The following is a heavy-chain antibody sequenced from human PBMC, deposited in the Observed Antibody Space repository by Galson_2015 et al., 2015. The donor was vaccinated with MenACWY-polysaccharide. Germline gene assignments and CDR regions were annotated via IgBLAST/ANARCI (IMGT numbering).Heavy chain of an antibody. CDR3: ARGPSTLAS. CDR1: GDSVSSHSAA. D-gene: IGHD2-2*01. V-gene: IGHV6-1*01. Sequence: CAISGDSVSSHSAAWNWIRQSPSRGLEWLGRTYYRSKLYSYYAPSVKNRITIQPDTSKNHFSLQLRSVTPDDTAVYYCARGPSTLASWGPGSLFTVSS. CDR2: TYYRSKLYS. J-gene: IGHJ1*01.